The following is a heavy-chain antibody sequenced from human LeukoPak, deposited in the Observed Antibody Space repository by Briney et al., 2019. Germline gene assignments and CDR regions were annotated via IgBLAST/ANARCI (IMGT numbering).Heavy chain of an antibody. CDR1: GDSVSTNLYY. D-gene: IGHD6-6*01. Sequence: SETLSLTCTASGDSVSTNLYYWGWIRQPPGKRLEWIGNLFHSGTTYYNPSLKSRVSISVDTSKNQFSLKLNSVTAADTAVYYCARQGYGRSSFFDHWGQGTLVTVSS. CDR2: LFHSGTT. V-gene: IGHV4-39*01. J-gene: IGHJ4*02. CDR3: ARQGYGRSSFFDH.